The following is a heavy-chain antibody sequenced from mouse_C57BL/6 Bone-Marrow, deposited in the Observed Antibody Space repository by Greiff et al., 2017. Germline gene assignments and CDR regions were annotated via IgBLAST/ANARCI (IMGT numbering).Heavy chain of an antibody. CDR3: ARAYYGPDY. Sequence: EVKLMESGGGLVKPGGSLKLSCAASGFTFSASGMHWVRQAPEKGLEWVAYLSSGSSTIYYADTVKGRFTISRDNAKNTLFLQVTSLRSEDTAMYYCARAYYGPDYWGQGTTLTVSS. V-gene: IGHV5-17*01. D-gene: IGHD1-1*01. CDR2: LSSGSSTI. CDR1: GFTFSASG. J-gene: IGHJ2*01.